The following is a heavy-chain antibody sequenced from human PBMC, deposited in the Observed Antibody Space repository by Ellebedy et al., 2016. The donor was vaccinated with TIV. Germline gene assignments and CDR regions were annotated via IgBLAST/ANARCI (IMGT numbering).Heavy chain of an antibody. CDR2: IFSRGNT. V-gene: IGHV4-39*07. Sequence: SETLSLTXNVSGGSISSSSNYWGWIRQPPGKGLEWIGSIFSRGNTFYNPSLKSRVTMSVDTSKNHFSLKLTSVTAADTAVYFCARENDAFDIWGQGTMVTVSS. CDR1: GGSISSSSNY. J-gene: IGHJ3*02. CDR3: ARENDAFDI.